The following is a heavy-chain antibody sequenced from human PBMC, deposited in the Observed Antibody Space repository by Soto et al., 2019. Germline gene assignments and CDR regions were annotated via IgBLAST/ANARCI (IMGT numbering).Heavy chain of an antibody. Sequence: SVTLYLTCAVYCASFRGYYWTWIRQPPGTGLEWIGEINHSGSTNYNPSLKSRVTISVDTSKNQFSLKLTSVTAADTAVYYCARDTITGLFDYWGQGTLVTVS. J-gene: IGHJ4*02. D-gene: IGHD2-8*02. CDR1: CASFRGYY. CDR2: INHSGST. CDR3: ARDTITGLFDY. V-gene: IGHV4-34*01.